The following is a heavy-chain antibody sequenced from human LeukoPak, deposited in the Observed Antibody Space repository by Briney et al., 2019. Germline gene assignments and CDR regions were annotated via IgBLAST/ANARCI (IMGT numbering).Heavy chain of an antibody. CDR3: ATDFDWAFNI. J-gene: IGHJ3*02. V-gene: IGHV3-48*02. D-gene: IGHD3-9*01. CDR2: IDTSSSRI. Sequence: GGSLRLSCAASGFRTIDYVMNWVRQAPGKGLEWVSYIDTSSSRIHYADSVKGRFTISRDDAKNSLYLQMNSLRDEDTAVYCCATDFDWAFNIWGQGTMVTVSS. CDR1: GFRTIDYV.